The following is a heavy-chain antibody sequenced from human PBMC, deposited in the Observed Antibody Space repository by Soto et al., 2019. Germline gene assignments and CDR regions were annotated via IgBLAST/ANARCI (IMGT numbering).Heavy chain of an antibody. V-gene: IGHV4-59*01. J-gene: IGHJ5*01. D-gene: IGHD3-3*01. CDR2: IYYSGST. CDR3: ARTLSGWTIFGVYRFDP. CDR1: GGSISSYY. Sequence: PSETLSLTCTVSGGSISSYYWSWIRQPPGKGLEWIGYIYYSGSTNYNPSLKSRVTISVDTSQNQFSLKLSSVTAADTAVYYCARTLSGWTIFGVYRFDPCGQRTLVTVSA.